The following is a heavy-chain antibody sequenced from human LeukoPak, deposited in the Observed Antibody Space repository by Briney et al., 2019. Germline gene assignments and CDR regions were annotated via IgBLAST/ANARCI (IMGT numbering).Heavy chain of an antibody. V-gene: IGHV3-11*04. CDR3: ARDRRDGYNRLDY. CDR1: GFTFRDYY. Sequence: PGGSLRLSCAASGFTFRDYYMTWIRQTPGKGLEWVSHISSSASTISYADSVKGRFTISRDNAKNSLYLQMNSLRAEETAVYYCARDRRDGYNRLDYWGQGTLVIVSS. CDR2: ISSSASTI. D-gene: IGHD5-24*01. J-gene: IGHJ4*02.